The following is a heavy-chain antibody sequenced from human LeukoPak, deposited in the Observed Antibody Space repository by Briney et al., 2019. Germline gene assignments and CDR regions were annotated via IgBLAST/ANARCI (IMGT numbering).Heavy chain of an antibody. CDR3: AREDGSGSHFDY. CDR1: GGSINSYY. Sequence: PSETLSLTCTVSGGSINSYYWSWIRQPPGKGLEWIGYIYYSGDTNYNPSLKSRVTISADTSKNQFSLKLTSVTAADTAAYFCAREDGSGSHFDYWGQGTLLTVSS. D-gene: IGHD3-10*01. CDR2: IYYSGDT. J-gene: IGHJ4*02. V-gene: IGHV4-59*01.